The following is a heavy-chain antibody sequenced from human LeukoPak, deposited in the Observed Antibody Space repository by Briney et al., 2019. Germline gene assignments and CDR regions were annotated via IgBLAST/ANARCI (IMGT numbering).Heavy chain of an antibody. CDR3: AKDRCSSTSCYHYYYYGMDV. V-gene: IGHV3-30*18. CDR2: ISYDGSNK. Sequence: GGSLRLSCAASGFTFSSYGMHWVRQAPGKGLEWVAVISYDGSNKYYADSVKGRFTIPRDNSKNTLYLQMNSLRAEDTAVYYCAKDRCSSTSCYHYYYYGMDVWGQGTTVTVSS. J-gene: IGHJ6*02. CDR1: GFTFSSYG. D-gene: IGHD2-2*01.